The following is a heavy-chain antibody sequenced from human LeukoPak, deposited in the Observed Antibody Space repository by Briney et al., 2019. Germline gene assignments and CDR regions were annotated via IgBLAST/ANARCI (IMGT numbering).Heavy chain of an antibody. J-gene: IGHJ2*01. D-gene: IGHD2-21*01. V-gene: IGHV4-59*01. CDR2: IYYSGST. Sequence: SETLSLTCTVSGDPINSYYWSWIRQPPGKGLEWIGHIYYSGSTNYNPSLKSRVTISIDTSKNQFSLKPSSVTAADTAVYYCARTAYARFFDLWGRGTLVTVSS. CDR3: ARTAYARFFDL. CDR1: GDPINSYY.